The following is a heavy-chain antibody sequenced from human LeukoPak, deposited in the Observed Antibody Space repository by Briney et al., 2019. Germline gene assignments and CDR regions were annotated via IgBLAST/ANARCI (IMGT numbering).Heavy chain of an antibody. D-gene: IGHD3-10*01. CDR3: TTDAPYYYGSGTKTDAFDL. CDR1: GFTFSDAW. Sequence: GGSLRLSCAASGFTFSDAWMYWVRQPPGKGLEWVVRIKSKTDGGTTDYAAPVKGRFTISREDAKNTLNLKMNSLKTEDTAVYYCTTDAPYYYGSGTKTDAFDLWGQGTMVTASS. J-gene: IGHJ3*01. CDR2: IKSKTDGGTT. V-gene: IGHV3-15*01.